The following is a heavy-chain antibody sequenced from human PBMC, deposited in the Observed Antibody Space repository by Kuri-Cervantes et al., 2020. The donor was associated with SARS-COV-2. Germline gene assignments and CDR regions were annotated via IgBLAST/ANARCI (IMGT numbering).Heavy chain of an antibody. V-gene: IGHV3-53*01. CDR2: IYSGGST. D-gene: IGHD6-19*01. J-gene: IGHJ5*02. CDR1: GFTVSSNY. Sequence: GGSLRLSCAASGFTVSSNYMSWVCQAPGKGLEWVSVIYSGGSTYYADSVKGRFTISRDNSKNTLYLQMNSLRAEDTAVYYCARDAEQWLVPERNWFDPWGQGTLVTVSS. CDR3: ARDAEQWLVPERNWFDP.